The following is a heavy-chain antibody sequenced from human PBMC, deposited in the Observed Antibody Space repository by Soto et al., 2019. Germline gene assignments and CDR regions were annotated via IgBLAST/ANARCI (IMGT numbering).Heavy chain of an antibody. V-gene: IGHV3-74*01. CDR1: GFTFSIFW. Sequence: EVQLVESGGGLVQPGGSLSLSCAASGFTFSIFWMHWVRQATGKGLVWVSRINGDGRSTSNAAPVKGRFTISRDNAKNTLYLEMNSLRAEDTAVYYCARESMWAPDYWGQGALVAVSA. D-gene: IGHD1-26*01. CDR3: ARESMWAPDY. J-gene: IGHJ4*02. CDR2: INGDGRST.